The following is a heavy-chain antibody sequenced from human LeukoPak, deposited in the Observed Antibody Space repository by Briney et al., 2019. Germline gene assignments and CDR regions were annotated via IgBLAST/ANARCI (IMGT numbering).Heavy chain of an antibody. Sequence: SETLSLTCAVYGGSFSGYYWSWIRQPPGKGLEWIGEINHSGSTNYNPSLKSRVTISVDTSKNQFSLKLSSVTAADTAAYYCARGHSLGYCSSTSCPGWFDPWGQGTLVTVSS. CDR3: ARGHSLGYCSSTSCPGWFDP. D-gene: IGHD2-2*01. V-gene: IGHV4-34*01. CDR2: INHSGST. J-gene: IGHJ5*02. CDR1: GGSFSGYY.